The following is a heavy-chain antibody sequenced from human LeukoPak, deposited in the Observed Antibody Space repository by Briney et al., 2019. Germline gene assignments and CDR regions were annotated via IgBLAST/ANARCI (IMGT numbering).Heavy chain of an antibody. V-gene: IGHV4-39*01. Sequence: SETLSLTCTVSGGSISSSSYYWGWIRQPPGKGLEWIGSIYYSGSTYYNPSLKSRVTISVDTSKSQFSLKLSSVTAADTAVYHCARQGGSAMVDFDYWGQGTLVTVSS. J-gene: IGHJ4*02. CDR3: ARQGGSAMVDFDY. D-gene: IGHD5-18*01. CDR1: GGSISSSSYY. CDR2: IYYSGST.